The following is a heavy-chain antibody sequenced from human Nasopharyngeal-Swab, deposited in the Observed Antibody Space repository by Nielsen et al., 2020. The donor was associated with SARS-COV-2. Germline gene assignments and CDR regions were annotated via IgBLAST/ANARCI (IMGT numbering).Heavy chain of an antibody. Sequence: VGQAPGKGLGWVSYISSSSIIYYADSVKGRFTISRDNAKNSLYLQMNSLRAEDMAVYYCARDTKGSSGWPYYYYYYMDVWGQGTTVTVSS. J-gene: IGHJ6*03. V-gene: IGHV3-69-1*01. D-gene: IGHD6-19*01. CDR3: ARDTKGSSGWPYYYYYYMDV. CDR2: ISSSSII.